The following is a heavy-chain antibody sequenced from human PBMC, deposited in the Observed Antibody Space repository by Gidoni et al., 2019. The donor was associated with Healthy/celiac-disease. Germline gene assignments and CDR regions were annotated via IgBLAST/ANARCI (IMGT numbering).Heavy chain of an antibody. CDR2: ISGSGGST. D-gene: IGHD5-18*01. CDR1: GLTFSSYA. CDR3: AKDMFGYSYGGGVDY. Sequence: EVQLLESGGGLVQPGGSLRLSCAASGLTFSSYAMSWVRQAPGKGLEWVSAISGSGGSTYYADSVKGRFTISRDNSKNTLYLQMNSLRAEDTAVYYCAKDMFGYSYGGGVDYWGQGTLVTVSS. V-gene: IGHV3-23*01. J-gene: IGHJ4*02.